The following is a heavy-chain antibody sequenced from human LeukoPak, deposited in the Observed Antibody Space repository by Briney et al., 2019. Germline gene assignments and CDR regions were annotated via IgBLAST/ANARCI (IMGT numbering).Heavy chain of an antibody. Sequence: SGPTLLNPTQTLTLTGTFSGFSFSSGGVGVGWIRQPPGGALEWLGVIYENDEKLYSSSLQNRLSITKDTSKNQVVLTMANMDPVATATYYCAHRHRGVASDIWGQGTMVTVSS. CDR1: GFSFSSGGVG. CDR2: IYENDEK. CDR3: AHRHRGVASDI. V-gene: IGHV2-5*01. D-gene: IGHD2-15*01. J-gene: IGHJ3*02.